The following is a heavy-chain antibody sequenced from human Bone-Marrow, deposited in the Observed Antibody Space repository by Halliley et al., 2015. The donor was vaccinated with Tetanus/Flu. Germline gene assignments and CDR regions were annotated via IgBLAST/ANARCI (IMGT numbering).Heavy chain of an antibody. CDR3: ARDSYTRGIMDEFDP. D-gene: IGHD3-16*01. CDR1: GGSMKSHH. CDR2: IAYNGVL. J-gene: IGHJ5*02. Sequence: TLSLTCTVSGGSMKSHHWTWLRQSPGKGLEWLGHIAYNGVLDYSPSLESRIAMSLDTSKNPFSLNLTSVTAANTAVYYCARDSYTRGIMDEFDPWGQGTLVIVSS. V-gene: IGHV4-59*11.